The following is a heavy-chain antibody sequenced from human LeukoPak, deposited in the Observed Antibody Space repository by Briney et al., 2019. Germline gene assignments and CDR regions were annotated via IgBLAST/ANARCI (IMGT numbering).Heavy chain of an antibody. Sequence: GGSLRLSCAASGFTFSNYDMHWVRQAAGKGLEWVSGIGTAGDTYYPASVKGQFTISRENAKNSLYLQMNSLSAGDTAVYYCASSPAYSSSWYAIDNWGQGTLVTVSS. J-gene: IGHJ4*02. CDR2: IGTAGDT. CDR3: ASSPAYSSSWYAIDN. CDR1: GFTFSNYD. V-gene: IGHV3-13*01. D-gene: IGHD6-13*01.